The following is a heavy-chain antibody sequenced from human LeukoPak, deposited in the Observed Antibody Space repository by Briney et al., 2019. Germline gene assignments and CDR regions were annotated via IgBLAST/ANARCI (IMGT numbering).Heavy chain of an antibody. CDR3: AKDHRWLVDY. CDR1: GFTFGTYS. J-gene: IGHJ4*02. D-gene: IGHD6-19*01. Sequence: GGSLRLSCAASGFTFGTYSMHWVRQAPGKGLGWVAIISSAGTIINYADSVRGRFSISRDNSRNTLYLQMDSLRTEDTAVYYCAKDHRWLVDYWGQGTLVTVSS. CDR2: ISSAGTII. V-gene: IGHV3-30-3*01.